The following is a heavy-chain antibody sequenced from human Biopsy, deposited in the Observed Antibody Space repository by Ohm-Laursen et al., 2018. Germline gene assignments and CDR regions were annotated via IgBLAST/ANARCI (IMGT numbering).Heavy chain of an antibody. CDR3: ARDRRYYSERTVPGYFDL. D-gene: IGHD3-22*01. Sequence: PGTLSLTCTVSGDSISSYYWSWIRQPPGKGLQWIGYVYYTGSTDYNPSLQSRVTISVDTSKNHFSLRLRSVTPADTAKYYCARDRRYYSERTVPGYFDLWGRGTLVTVSS. V-gene: IGHV4-59*01. CDR1: GDSISSYY. CDR2: VYYTGST. J-gene: IGHJ2*01.